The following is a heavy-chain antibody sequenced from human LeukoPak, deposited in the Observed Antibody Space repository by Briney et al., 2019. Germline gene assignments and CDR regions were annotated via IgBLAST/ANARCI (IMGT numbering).Heavy chain of an antibody. V-gene: IGHV5-51*01. J-gene: IGHJ4*02. CDR1: GYTFTIYW. CDR2: IYTGDSTT. CDR3: ARSVGVVITTGYDY. Sequence: GESLKISCKASGYTFTIYWIGWVRQMPGKGLEWMGIIYTGDSTTRYSPSFQGQVTISADKSINTAYLQWSSLKASDTAMYYCARSVGVVITTGYDYWGQGTLVTVSS. D-gene: IGHD3-22*01.